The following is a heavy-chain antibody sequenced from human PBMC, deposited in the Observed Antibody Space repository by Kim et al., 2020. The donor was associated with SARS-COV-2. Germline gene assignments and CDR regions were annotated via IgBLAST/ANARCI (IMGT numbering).Heavy chain of an antibody. Sequence: VKGRLPNSRDNAKNSLYLQMNSLRAEDTAVYYCARLSTVTYYYYYYGMDVWGQGTTVTVSS. J-gene: IGHJ6*02. D-gene: IGHD4-17*01. V-gene: IGHV3-11*06. CDR3: ARLSTVTYYYYYYGMDV.